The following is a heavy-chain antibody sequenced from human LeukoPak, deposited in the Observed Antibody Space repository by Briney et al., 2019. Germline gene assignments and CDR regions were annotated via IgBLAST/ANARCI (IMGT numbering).Heavy chain of an antibody. D-gene: IGHD3-3*01. CDR3: AVLRFLEWWDY. V-gene: IGHV3-72*01. Sequence: GGSLRLSCAVSGYPFSDHYIDWVRQAPGKGLEWVGQTRNKANNYATEYAASIKGRFIISRDDSRNSVYLQMNSLKTEDTAVYYCAVLRFLEWWDYWGQGILVTVSS. J-gene: IGHJ4*02. CDR1: GYPFSDHY. CDR2: TRNKANNYAT.